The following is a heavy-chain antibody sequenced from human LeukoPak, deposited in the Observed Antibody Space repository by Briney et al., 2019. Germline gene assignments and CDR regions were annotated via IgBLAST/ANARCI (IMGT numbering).Heavy chain of an antibody. CDR3: ARGGPGQQLVLVY. Sequence: SETLSLTYAVYGESFSGYYWSWIRQPPGKGLEWIGEVNHSGSTNYNPSLKSRVTISVDTSKNQFSLKLSSVTAADTAVYYCARGGPGQQLVLVYWGQGTLVTVSS. CDR1: GESFSGYY. D-gene: IGHD6-13*01. CDR2: VNHSGST. V-gene: IGHV4-34*01. J-gene: IGHJ4*02.